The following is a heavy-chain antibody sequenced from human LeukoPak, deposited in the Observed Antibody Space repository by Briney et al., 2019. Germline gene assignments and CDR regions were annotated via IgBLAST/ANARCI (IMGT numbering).Heavy chain of an antibody. J-gene: IGHJ5*02. CDR3: ARHAYNYGLDYFDP. CDR2: IYYSGGT. V-gene: IGHV4-39*01. D-gene: IGHD5-24*01. CDR1: GDSINNRDSY. Sequence: SETLSLTCTVPGDSINNRDSYWGWIRQPPGKGLQWIGSIYYSGGTYYNPSLKSRVRMSVDTSKNHFSLELTSVTAADTAVYYCARHAYNYGLDYFDPWGQGTLVTVSS.